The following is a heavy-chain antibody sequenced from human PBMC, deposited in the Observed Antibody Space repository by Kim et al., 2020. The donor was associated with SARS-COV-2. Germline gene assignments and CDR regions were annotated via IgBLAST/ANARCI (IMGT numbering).Heavy chain of an antibody. CDR2: SNK. J-gene: IGHJ4*02. D-gene: IGHD5-18*01. Sequence: SNKYYADSLKGRFTISRDNSKMLYLQMNSLRAEDTAVYYCARKNTAMFDYWGQGTLVTVSS. V-gene: IGHV3-33*01. CDR3: ARKNTAMFDY.